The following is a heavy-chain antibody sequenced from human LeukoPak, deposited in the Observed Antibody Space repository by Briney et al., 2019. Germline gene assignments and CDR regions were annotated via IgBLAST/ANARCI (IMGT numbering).Heavy chain of an antibody. V-gene: IGHV3-74*01. D-gene: IGHD6-13*01. CDR2: INGDGRFT. Sequence: GGSLRLSCAASGFTLSSYWMHWVRQAPGKGLVWVSRINGDGRFTTYADSVKGRFTISRDNSKNTLYLQMNSLRAEDTAVYYCATQQQLVLWGQGTLVTVSS. CDR1: GFTLSSYW. J-gene: IGHJ4*02. CDR3: ATQQQLVL.